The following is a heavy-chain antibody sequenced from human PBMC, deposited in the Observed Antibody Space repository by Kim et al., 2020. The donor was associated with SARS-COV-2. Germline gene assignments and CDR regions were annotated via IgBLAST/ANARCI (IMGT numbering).Heavy chain of an antibody. CDR3: ARDLCFDYYDSSGYQN. Sequence: ASVKVSCKASGYTFTSYGISWVRQAPGQGLEWMGWISAYNGNTNYAQKLQGRVTMTTDTSTSTAYMELRSLRSDDTAVYYCARDLCFDYYDSSGYQNWGQGTLVTVSS. V-gene: IGHV1-18*01. J-gene: IGHJ4*02. CDR1: GYTFTSYG. CDR2: ISAYNGNT. D-gene: IGHD3-22*01.